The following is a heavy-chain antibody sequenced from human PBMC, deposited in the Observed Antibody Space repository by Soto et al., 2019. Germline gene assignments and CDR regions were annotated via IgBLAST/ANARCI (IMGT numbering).Heavy chain of an antibody. CDR1: GFTFTSSA. CDR2: IVVGSGNT. D-gene: IGHD1-26*01. J-gene: IGHJ3*02. V-gene: IGHV1-58*01. Sequence: QMQLVQSGPEVKKPGTSVKVSCKASGFTFTSSAVQWVRQARGQRLEWIGWIVVGSGNTNYAQKFQERVTITRDMSTSTAYIELSSLRSEDTAVYYCAAAGIVGAPEVFAFDIWGQGTMVTVSP. CDR3: AAAGIVGAPEVFAFDI.